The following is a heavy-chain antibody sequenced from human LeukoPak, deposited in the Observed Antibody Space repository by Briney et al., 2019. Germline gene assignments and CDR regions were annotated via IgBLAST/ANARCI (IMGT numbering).Heavy chain of an antibody. V-gene: IGHV3-23*01. CDR3: ARGGYSYGN. D-gene: IGHD5-18*01. Sequence: PGGSLRLSCVVSGFTFSTYAMSWVRQAPGKGLEWVSAITGGGGTYYADSVKGRFTISRDNSKNTLYLQLSSLRADDTAVYYCARGGYSYGNWGQGTLVAVSS. CDR2: ITGGGGT. CDR1: GFTFSTYA. J-gene: IGHJ4*02.